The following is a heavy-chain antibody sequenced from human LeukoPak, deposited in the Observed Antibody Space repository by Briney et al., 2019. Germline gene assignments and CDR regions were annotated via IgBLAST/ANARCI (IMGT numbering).Heavy chain of an antibody. D-gene: IGHD4-23*01. Sequence: SETLSLTCIVSGGSISSSTSYWGWIRQSPGKGLEWIGEVNYSGSSTNYNPSFKSRVTVSVDTARNQFSLTLSSVTAADTAVYYCARDDFGGTHDTFDVWGQGTVVTVSS. CDR1: GGSISSSTSY. CDR3: ARDDFGGTHDTFDV. J-gene: IGHJ3*01. CDR2: VNYSGSST. V-gene: IGHV4-39*07.